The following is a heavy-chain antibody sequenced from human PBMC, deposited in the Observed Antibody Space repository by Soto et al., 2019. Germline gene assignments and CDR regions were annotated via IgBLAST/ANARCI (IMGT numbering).Heavy chain of an antibody. Sequence: KPSETLSLTCTVSGGSISSYYWSWIRQPAGKGLEWIGRIYTSGSTNYNPSLKSRVTMSVDTSKNQFSLKLSSVTAADTAVYYCARMRDSSSWYWFDPWGQGTLVTVSS. CDR1: GGSISSYY. J-gene: IGHJ5*02. V-gene: IGHV4-4*07. CDR2: IYTSGST. D-gene: IGHD6-13*01. CDR3: ARMRDSSSWYWFDP.